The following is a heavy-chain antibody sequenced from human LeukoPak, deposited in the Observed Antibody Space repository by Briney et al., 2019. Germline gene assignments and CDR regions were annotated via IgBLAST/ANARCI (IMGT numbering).Heavy chain of an antibody. J-gene: IGHJ5*02. D-gene: IGHD3-22*01. CDR2: IYYSGST. V-gene: IGHV4-61*08. CDR3: ARHKARGRRGYSNWFDP. CDR1: GGSISSGGYY. Sequence: PSETLSLTCTVSGGSISSGGYYWSWIRQPPGKGLEWIGYIYYSGSTNYNPSLKSRVTISVDTSKNQFSLKLSSVTAADTAVYYCARHKARGRRGYSNWFDPWGQGTLVTVSS.